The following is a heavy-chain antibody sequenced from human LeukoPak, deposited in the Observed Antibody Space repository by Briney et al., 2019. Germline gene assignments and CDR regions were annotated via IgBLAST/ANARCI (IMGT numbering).Heavy chain of an antibody. J-gene: IGHJ5*02. V-gene: IGHV1-18*01. CDR1: GYTFTSYG. CDR2: ISAYNGNT. Sequence: ASVKVSCKASGYTFTSYGISWVRQAPGQGLEWMGWISAYNGNTNYAQKLQGRVTTTTDTSTSTAYMELRSLRSEDTAVYYCARDNSVRDEAWWFNPWGQGTLVTVSS. D-gene: IGHD5-24*01. CDR3: ARDNSVRDEAWWFNP.